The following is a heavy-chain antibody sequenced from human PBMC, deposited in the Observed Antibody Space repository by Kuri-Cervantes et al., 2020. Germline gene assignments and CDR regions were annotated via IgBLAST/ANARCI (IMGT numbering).Heavy chain of an antibody. V-gene: IGHV3-53*04. CDR1: GFTFSNAW. J-gene: IGHJ3*02. Sequence: GESLKISCAASGFTFSNAWMSWVRQAPGKGLEWVSVIYSGGSTYYADSVKGRFTISRHNSKNTLYLQMNSLRAEDTAVYYCANKGGNSSGWYHDAFDIWGQGTMVTVSS. D-gene: IGHD6-19*01. CDR3: ANKGGNSSGWYHDAFDI. CDR2: IYSGGST.